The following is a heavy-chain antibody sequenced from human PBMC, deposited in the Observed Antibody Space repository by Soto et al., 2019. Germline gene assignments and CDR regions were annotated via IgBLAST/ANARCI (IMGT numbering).Heavy chain of an antibody. V-gene: IGHV1-18*01. J-gene: IGHJ6*02. CDR3: ARDECSSISCYTHYYYYGMDV. D-gene: IGHD2-2*02. CDR1: GYTFTSYG. Sequence: QVQLVQSGAEVKKPGASVKVSCKASGYTFTSYGISWVRQAPGQGLEWMGWISAYNGNTNYAQKLQGRVTMTTDTSTSTAYMELRSLRSDDTAVYYCARDECSSISCYTHYYYYGMDVWGQGTTVTVSS. CDR2: ISAYNGNT.